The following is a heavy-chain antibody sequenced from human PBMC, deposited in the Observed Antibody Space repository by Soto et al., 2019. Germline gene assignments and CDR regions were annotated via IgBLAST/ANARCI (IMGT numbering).Heavy chain of an antibody. CDR3: ARQKAMPPPFYSGMDV. CDR2: IIPMFGTA. V-gene: IGHV1-69*06. J-gene: IGHJ6*02. D-gene: IGHD2-2*01. CDR1: GGTFGSYT. Sequence: QVHLVQSGAEVKKPGSSVKVSCTASGGTFGSYTVTWVRQAPGQGLEWMGEIIPMFGTASYAQKFQGRVTLTPDKSTTTAHMELSSLSPDDTPVYFCARQKAMPPPFYSGMDVWGQGTTVTVSS.